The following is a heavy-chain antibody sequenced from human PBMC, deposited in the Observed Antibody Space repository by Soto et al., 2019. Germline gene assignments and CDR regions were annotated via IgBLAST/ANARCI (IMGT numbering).Heavy chain of an antibody. CDR2: IYYSGST. J-gene: IGHJ4*02. CDR3: ASYDSSGRFDY. CDR1: GGSISSSSYY. D-gene: IGHD3-22*01. V-gene: IGHV4-39*07. Sequence: ETLSLTCTVSGGSISSSSYYWGWIRQPPGKGLEWIGNIYYSGSTDYNPSLKSRVTISVDTSKNQFSLKLSSVTAADTAVYYCASYDSSGRFDYWGQGTLVTV.